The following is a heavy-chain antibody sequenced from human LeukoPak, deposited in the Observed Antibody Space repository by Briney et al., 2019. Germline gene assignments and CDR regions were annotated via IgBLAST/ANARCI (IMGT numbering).Heavy chain of an antibody. J-gene: IGHJ4*02. CDR1: GYTFTSYY. CDR3: ARSEQQVAFDY. CDR2: INPSGGST. D-gene: IGHD6-13*01. Sequence: ASVKVSCNASGYTFTSYYMHWVRHAPGQGLEWMGIINPSGGSTSYAQKFQGRVTMTSDTSTSTVYMELSSLRSEDTAVYYCARSEQQVAFDYWGQGTLVTVSS. V-gene: IGHV1-46*01.